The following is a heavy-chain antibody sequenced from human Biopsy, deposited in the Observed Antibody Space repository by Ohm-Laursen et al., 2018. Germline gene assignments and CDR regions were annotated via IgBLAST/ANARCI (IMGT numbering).Heavy chain of an antibody. CDR3: ARDRTVLNYYFASDV. Sequence: GASVKVSCKASGGTFNNYGITWVRQAPGQGLEWVGRIISMVGTPKYAQKFQGRATITVDKSTSTAYLDLSRLKSEDTAVYYCARDRTVLNYYFASDVWGQGTTVTVSS. D-gene: IGHD2/OR15-2a*01. CDR2: IISMVGTP. J-gene: IGHJ6*01. CDR1: GGTFNNYG. V-gene: IGHV1-69*04.